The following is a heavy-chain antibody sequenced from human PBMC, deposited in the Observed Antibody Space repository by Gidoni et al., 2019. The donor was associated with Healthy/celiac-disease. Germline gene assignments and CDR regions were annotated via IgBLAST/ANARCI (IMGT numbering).Heavy chain of an antibody. V-gene: IGHV1-69*01. D-gene: IGHD4-17*01. Sequence: QVHLVQSGAEVKKPGSSVKVSFKAYGGTFSSSAISWVRQAPGQGLEWVGEIIPILGTANYAQKFQGSVTITADESTSTAYMELSSLRSEDTAVYYCARGAEPFYGDYLGYFDYWGQGTLVTVSS. CDR1: GGTFSSSA. CDR2: IIPILGTA. CDR3: ARGAEPFYGDYLGYFDY. J-gene: IGHJ4*02.